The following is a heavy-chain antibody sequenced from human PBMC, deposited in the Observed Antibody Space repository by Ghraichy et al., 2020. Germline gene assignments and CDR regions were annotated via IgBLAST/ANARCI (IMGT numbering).Heavy chain of an antibody. J-gene: IGHJ4*02. CDR2: ISSSSSFI. CDR3: AREAVAGTVDY. CDR1: GFTFSSYT. V-gene: IGHV3-21*01. Sequence: LSLTCAASGFTFSSYTMTWVRQAPGKGLEWVSSISSSSSFIYYTDSMKGRFTISRDNAKNSLYLQMNSLRAEDTAVYYCAREAVAGTVDYWGQGTLVTVSS. D-gene: IGHD6-19*01.